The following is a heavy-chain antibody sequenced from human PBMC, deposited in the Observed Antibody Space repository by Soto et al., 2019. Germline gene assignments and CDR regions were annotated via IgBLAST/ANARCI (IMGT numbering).Heavy chain of an antibody. Sequence: EVQLLESGGGFVQPGGSLRLSCAASGFNFNYFAMSWVRQAPGKGLEWVSTVSGTGANTYYADSVKGRFTISRDNSKNTLYMQMNGLRAEDTAVYYCAKDYGSSRYFFDDWGQGTLVTVSS. J-gene: IGHJ4*02. CDR1: GFNFNYFA. CDR2: VSGTGANT. D-gene: IGHD6-19*01. CDR3: AKDYGSSRYFFDD. V-gene: IGHV3-23*01.